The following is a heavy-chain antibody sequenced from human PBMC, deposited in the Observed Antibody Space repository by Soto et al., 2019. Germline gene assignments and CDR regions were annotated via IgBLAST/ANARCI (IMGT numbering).Heavy chain of an antibody. J-gene: IGHJ5*02. CDR1: GGSISSGGYY. V-gene: IGHV4-31*03. Sequence: TLSLTCTVSGGSISSGGYYWSWIRQHPGKGLEWIGYIYYSGSTYYNPSLKSRVTISVDTSKNQFSLKLSSVTAADTAVYYCARDNIIVATHWFDPWGQGTLVTVSS. CDR3: ARDNIIVATHWFDP. CDR2: IYYSGST. D-gene: IGHD5-12*01.